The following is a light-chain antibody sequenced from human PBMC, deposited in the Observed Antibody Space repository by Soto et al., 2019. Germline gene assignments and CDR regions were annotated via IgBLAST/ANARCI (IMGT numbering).Light chain of an antibody. CDR3: QQSARMPP. CDR1: QNINTY. V-gene: IGKV1-39*01. CDR2: HAS. J-gene: IGKJ4*01. Sequence: DIQLTQSPYSLSASVGDRVTITCRSSQNINTYLNWYQQRPGEPPKLLIYHASSLKSGVPSRFSGSASVTAFTLTISSLQPEDFGTYYCQQSARMPPFGGGTKLDI.